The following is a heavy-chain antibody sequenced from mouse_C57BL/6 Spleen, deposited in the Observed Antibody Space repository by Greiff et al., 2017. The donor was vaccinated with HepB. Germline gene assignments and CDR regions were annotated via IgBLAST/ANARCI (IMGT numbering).Heavy chain of an antibody. D-gene: IGHD1-1*01. J-gene: IGHJ2*01. Sequence: QVQLKQSGAELVRPGTSVKMSCKASGYTFTNYWIGWAKQRPGHGLEWIGDIYPGGGYTNYNEKFKGKATLTADKSSSTAYMQFSSLTSEDSAIYYCARGGYYGSSLYYFDYWGQGTTLTVSS. CDR1: GYTFTNYW. CDR2: IYPGGGYT. V-gene: IGHV1-63*01. CDR3: ARGGYYGSSLYYFDY.